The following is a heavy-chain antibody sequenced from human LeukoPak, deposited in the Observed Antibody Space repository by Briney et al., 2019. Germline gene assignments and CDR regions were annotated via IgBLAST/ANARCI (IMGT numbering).Heavy chain of an antibody. V-gene: IGHV3-30*03. Sequence: PGGSLRLSCVGSGFSLSEYGIHWVRQAPGKGLEWVAVVSYDGGQKYYADSVKGRFTISRDTSSDTVSLHMNSLRVEDTAVYYCARDRINMMVLGHDSGLDCWGQGTLVTVFS. CDR1: GFSLSEYG. CDR2: VSYDGGQK. J-gene: IGHJ4*02. D-gene: IGHD3-10*01. CDR3: ARDRINMMVLGHDSGLDC.